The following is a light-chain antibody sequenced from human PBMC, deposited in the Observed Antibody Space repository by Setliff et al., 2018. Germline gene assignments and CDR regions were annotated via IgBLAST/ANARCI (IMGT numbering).Light chain of an antibody. J-gene: IGLJ1*01. Sequence: QSALAQPPSVSGSPGQSIAVSCTGSGSDVGAYKFVSWYQQRPGKAPRLMIYDVSNRPSGVSDRFSGSKSGNTASLTVSGLQAEDEADYYCCSYTGTSTPYVFGTGTKVTVL. V-gene: IGLV2-14*01. CDR2: DVS. CDR1: GSDVGAYKF. CDR3: CSYTGTSTPYV.